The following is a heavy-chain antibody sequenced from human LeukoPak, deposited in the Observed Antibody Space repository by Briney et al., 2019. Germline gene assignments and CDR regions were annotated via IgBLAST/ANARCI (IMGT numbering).Heavy chain of an antibody. Sequence: VASVKVSCKASGGTFSSYAISWVRQAPGQGLEWMGGIIPIFGTANYAQKFRGRVTITADKSTRTAYMELSSLRAEDTAVYYCARDLVGSHTGYSSGAWDYWGQGTLVTVSS. J-gene: IGHJ4*02. D-gene: IGHD3-9*01. CDR3: ARDLVGSHTGYSSGAWDY. CDR1: GGTFSSYA. V-gene: IGHV1-69*06. CDR2: IIPIFGTA.